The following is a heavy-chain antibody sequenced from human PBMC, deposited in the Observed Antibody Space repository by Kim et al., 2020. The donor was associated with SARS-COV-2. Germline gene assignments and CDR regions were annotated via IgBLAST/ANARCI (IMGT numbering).Heavy chain of an antibody. Sequence: ASVKVSCKASGYTFTSYAMNWVRQAPGQGLEWMGWINTNTGNPTYAQGFTGRFVFSLDTSVSTAYLQISSLKDEDTAVYYCATLDCGGDCSYFDYWGQGTLVTVSS. CDR3: ATLDCGGDCSYFDY. CDR2: INTNTGNP. V-gene: IGHV7-4-1*02. J-gene: IGHJ4*02. CDR1: GYTFTSYA. D-gene: IGHD2-21*02.